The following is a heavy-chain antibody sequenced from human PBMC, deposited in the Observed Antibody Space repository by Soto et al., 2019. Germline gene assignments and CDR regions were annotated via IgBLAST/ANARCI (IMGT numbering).Heavy chain of an antibody. D-gene: IGHD3-22*01. V-gene: IGHV4-34*01. CDR2: INNSGST. Sequence: SETLSLTCAVYGGSFSGYYWSWIRQPPGKGLEWIGEINNSGSTIYNPSLKSRVTVSVDTSKNHFSLKLSSVTAADTAVYYCASSRTSYDGNWDYGMDVWGQGTTVTVSS. J-gene: IGHJ6*02. CDR1: GGSFSGYY. CDR3: ASSRTSYDGNWDYGMDV.